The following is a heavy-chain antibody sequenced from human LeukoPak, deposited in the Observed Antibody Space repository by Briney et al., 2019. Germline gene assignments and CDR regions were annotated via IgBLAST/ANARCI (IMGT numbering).Heavy chain of an antibody. CDR2: IYYSGST. CDR1: GGSFSGYY. D-gene: IGHD5-24*01. Sequence: SETLSLTCAVYGGSFSGYYWSWIRQPPGKGLEWIGYIYYSGSTNYNPSLKSRVTISVDTSKNQFSLKLSSVTAADTAVYYCARGGDGYKYYFDYWGQGTLVTVSS. J-gene: IGHJ4*02. V-gene: IGHV4-59*01. CDR3: ARGGDGYKYYFDY.